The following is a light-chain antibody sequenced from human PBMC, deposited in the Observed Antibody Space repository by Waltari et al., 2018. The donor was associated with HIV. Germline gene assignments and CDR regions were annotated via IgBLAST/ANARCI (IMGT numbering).Light chain of an antibody. CDR2: NAN. V-gene: IGLV2-14*01. CDR3: SSYVTGGSLL. J-gene: IGLJ3*02. CDR1: DIDLGISAY. Sequence: QSALTPPASVSGSPGQSVTISCIGRDIDLGISAYLSWYHHPPNRAPRLVVFNANSRPSGSPFRFAGSKSGNTASLTISGLQADDEGVYYCSSYVTGGSLLFGGGTQVTVL.